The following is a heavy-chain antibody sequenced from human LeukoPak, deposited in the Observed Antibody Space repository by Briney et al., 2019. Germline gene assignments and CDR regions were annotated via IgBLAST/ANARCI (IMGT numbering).Heavy chain of an antibody. CDR1: GGTFSSYA. CDR3: AXDLPTFGGVIGIGQGXDX. Sequence: SVKVSCKASGGTFSSYAISWVRQAPGQGLEWMGRIIPIFGTANYAQKFQGRVTITTDESTSTAYMELSSLRSEDTAVYYCAXDLPTFGGVIGIGQGXDXXGQGXXXTV. D-gene: IGHD3-16*02. V-gene: IGHV1-69*05. J-gene: IGHJ4*02. CDR2: IIPIFGTA.